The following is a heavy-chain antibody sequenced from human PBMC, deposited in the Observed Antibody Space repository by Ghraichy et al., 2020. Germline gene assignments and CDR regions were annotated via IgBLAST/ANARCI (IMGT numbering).Heavy chain of an antibody. CDR2: IYYSGST. V-gene: IGHV4-59*01. D-gene: IGHD6-6*01. Sequence: SETLSLTCTVSGGSISSYYWSWIRQPPGKGLEWIGYIYYSGSTNYNPSLKSRVTISVDTSKNQFSLKLSSVTAADTAVYYCARAWAQYSSSSKGLGPTWWFDPWGQGTLVTVSS. CDR3: ARAWAQYSSSSKGLGPTWWFDP. CDR1: GGSISSYY. J-gene: IGHJ5*02.